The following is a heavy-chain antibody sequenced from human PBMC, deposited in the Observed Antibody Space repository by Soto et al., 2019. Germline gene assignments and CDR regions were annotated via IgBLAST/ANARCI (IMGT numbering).Heavy chain of an antibody. Sequence: PGGSLRLSCAASVFSFSTSGMHWVRQAPGKGLEWVAAISYDERNKFYADSVKGRFTISRDNSKNMLYLQMNSLRTEDTAVYYCAKDPGGVQLWDFFDYWGQGTQVTSPQ. D-gene: IGHD5-18*01. CDR3: AKDPGGVQLWDFFDY. J-gene: IGHJ4*02. CDR2: ISYDERNK. V-gene: IGHV3-30*18. CDR1: VFSFSTSG.